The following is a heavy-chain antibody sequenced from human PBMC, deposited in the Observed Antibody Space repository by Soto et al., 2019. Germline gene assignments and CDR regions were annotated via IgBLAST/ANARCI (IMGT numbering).Heavy chain of an antibody. V-gene: IGHV5-51*01. D-gene: IGHD1-26*01. CDR1: GYSFTNYW. J-gene: IGHJ4*02. CDR2: IYPDDSDT. Sequence: LGESLKISCKSSGYSFTNYWIGWVRQMPGKGLEWMGIIYPDDSDTRYSPSFEGHVTISADESISTAYLQWSSLKASDSALYYCARTYSGSNYAFEYWGQGTLVTVSS. CDR3: ARTYSGSNYAFEY.